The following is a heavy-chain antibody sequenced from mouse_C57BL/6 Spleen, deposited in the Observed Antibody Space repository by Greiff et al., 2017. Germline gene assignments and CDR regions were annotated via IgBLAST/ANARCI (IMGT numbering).Heavy chain of an antibody. J-gene: IGHJ2*01. V-gene: IGHV1-53*01. CDR1: GYTFTSYW. CDR3: ARSTYYSNYYFDY. CDR2: INPSNGGT. Sequence: VQLQQPGTELVKPGASVKLSCKASGYTFTSYWMHWVKQRPGPGLEWIGNINPSNGGTNYNEKFKSKATLTVDKSSSTAYMQLSSLTSEDSAVYYCARSTYYSNYYFDYWGQGTTLTVSS. D-gene: IGHD2-5*01.